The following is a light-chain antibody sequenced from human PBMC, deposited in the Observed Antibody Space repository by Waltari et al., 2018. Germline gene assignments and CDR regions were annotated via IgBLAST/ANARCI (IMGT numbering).Light chain of an antibody. Sequence: SELTQDPAVSVALGQTVRITCQGDSIRTYYASWYQQKPGQAPVLVFYGKNNRPSGIPDRFSDSSSGNTASLIITGTQAEDEAVYYCNSRDTIGDHVVFGGGTKLTVL. CDR3: NSRDTIGDHVV. CDR2: GKN. V-gene: IGLV3-19*01. CDR1: SIRTYY. J-gene: IGLJ2*01.